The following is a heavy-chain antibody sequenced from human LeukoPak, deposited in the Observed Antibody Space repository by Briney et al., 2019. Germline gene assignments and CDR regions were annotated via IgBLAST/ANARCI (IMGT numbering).Heavy chain of an antibody. D-gene: IGHD2-2*02. CDR1: GFTFSSYG. CDR2: IWYDGSNK. Sequence: GRSLRLSCAASGFTFSSYGMHWVRQAPGKGLEWVAVIWYDGSNKYCADSVKGRFTISRDNSKNTLYLQMNSLRAEDTAVYYCARDPWANCSSTSCYRGYYYYGMDVWGQGTTVTVSS. J-gene: IGHJ6*02. V-gene: IGHV3-33*01. CDR3: ARDPWANCSSTSCYRGYYYYGMDV.